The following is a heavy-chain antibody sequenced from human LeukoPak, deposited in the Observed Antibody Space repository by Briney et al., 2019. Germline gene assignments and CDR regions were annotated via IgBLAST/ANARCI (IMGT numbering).Heavy chain of an antibody. CDR2: IRYDGSNK. CDR1: GFTFSSYG. J-gene: IGHJ6*02. V-gene: IGHV3-30*02. CDR3: AKVGCSSTSCYLNYYYYGMDV. Sequence: PGRSLRLSCAASGFTFSSYGMPWVRQAPGKGLEWVAFIRYDGSNKYYADSVKGRFTISRDNSKNTLYLQMNSLRAEDTAVYYCAKVGCSSTSCYLNYYYYGMDVWGQGTTVTVSS. D-gene: IGHD2-2*01.